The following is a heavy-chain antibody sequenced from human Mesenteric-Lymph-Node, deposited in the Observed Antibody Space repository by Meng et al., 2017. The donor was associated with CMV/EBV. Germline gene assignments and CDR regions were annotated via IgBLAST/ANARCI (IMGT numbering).Heavy chain of an antibody. V-gene: IGHV2-5*02. Sequence: TFAGFSISTSGGGVGWIRQPPGKALEWLALIYWDDDKRYSPSLKSRLTITKDTSKNQVLLTMTNMDPVDTATYYCAHRRHSYGAFDYWGQGALVTVSS. CDR1: GFSISTSGGG. J-gene: IGHJ4*02. CDR3: AHRRHSYGAFDY. D-gene: IGHD5-18*01. CDR2: IYWDDDK.